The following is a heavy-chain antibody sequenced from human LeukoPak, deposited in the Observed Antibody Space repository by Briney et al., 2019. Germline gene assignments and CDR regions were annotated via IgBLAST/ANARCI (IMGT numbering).Heavy chain of an antibody. CDR2: IYPGGSDT. V-gene: IGHV5-51*01. D-gene: IGHD1-7*01. Sequence: GESLKISCKGSGYSFTSYWIGWVRQMPGKGLEWMGIIYPGGSDTRYSPSFQGQVTISADKSISTAYLQWNSLKASDTAMYYCARGGITGTTSFPFDYWGQGTLVTVSS. J-gene: IGHJ4*02. CDR3: ARGGITGTTSFPFDY. CDR1: GYSFTSYW.